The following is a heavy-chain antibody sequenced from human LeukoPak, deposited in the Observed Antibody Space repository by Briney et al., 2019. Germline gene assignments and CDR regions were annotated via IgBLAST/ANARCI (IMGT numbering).Heavy chain of an antibody. CDR1: GGSISSYY. V-gene: IGHV4-59*12. CDR2: IYYSGST. CDR3: ARETIVVVPAASPYYYYYYGMDV. J-gene: IGHJ6*02. Sequence: SETLSLTCTVSGGSISSYYWSWIRQPPGKGLEWIGYIYYSGSTNYNPSLKSRVTISVDTSKNQFSLKLSSVTAADTAVYYCARETIVVVPAASPYYYYYYGMDVWGQGTTVTVSS. D-gene: IGHD2-2*01.